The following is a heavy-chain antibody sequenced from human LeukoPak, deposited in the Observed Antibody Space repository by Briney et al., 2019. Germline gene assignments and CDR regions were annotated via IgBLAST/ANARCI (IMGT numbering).Heavy chain of an antibody. CDR3: TAAWSNFDF. CDR2: ISSSSSYI. D-gene: IGHD6-25*01. Sequence: GGSLRLSRAASGFTFSSYSMNWVRQAPGKGLEWVSSISSSSSYIYYADSVRGRFTISRDNAKTSLYLQMNSLRPEDTAIYYCTAAWSNFDFWGQGILVAVSS. V-gene: IGHV3-21*01. CDR1: GFTFSSYS. J-gene: IGHJ4*02.